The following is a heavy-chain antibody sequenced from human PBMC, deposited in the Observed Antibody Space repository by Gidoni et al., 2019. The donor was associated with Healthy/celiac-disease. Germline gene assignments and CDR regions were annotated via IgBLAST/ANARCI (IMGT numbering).Heavy chain of an antibody. Sequence: EVQLLESGGGLVQPGRSLRLSCATYGFTLDDYAMHWVRQAPGKGLEWVSGISWNSGSIGYADSVKGRFTISRDNAKNSLYLQMNSLRAEDTALYYCAKFNDYGDYYFDYWGQGTLVTVSS. V-gene: IGHV3-9*01. J-gene: IGHJ4*02. CDR1: GFTLDDYA. CDR2: ISWNSGSI. CDR3: AKFNDYGDYYFDY. D-gene: IGHD4-17*01.